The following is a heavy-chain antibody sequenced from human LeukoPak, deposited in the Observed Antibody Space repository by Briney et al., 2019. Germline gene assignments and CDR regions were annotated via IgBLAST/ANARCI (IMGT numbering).Heavy chain of an antibody. CDR2: INPNSGGT. CDR1: GYTFNGYY. D-gene: IGHD2/OR15-2a*01. CDR3: ARSLSERDAFDI. J-gene: IGHJ3*02. Sequence: ASVTVSYKASGYTFNGYYMHWVRQAPGPGLEWMGWINPNSGGTNYAQQFQGRVTMTRDTSISTAYMELRSLRSDDTAVYYCARSLSERDAFDIWGQGTMVTVSS. V-gene: IGHV1-2*02.